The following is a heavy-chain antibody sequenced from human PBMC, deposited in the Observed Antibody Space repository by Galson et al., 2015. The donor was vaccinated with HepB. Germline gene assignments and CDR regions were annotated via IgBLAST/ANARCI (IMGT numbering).Heavy chain of an antibody. CDR3: ARVVTTLVEGYYCYYMDV. CDR1: GFPFSSYA. Sequence: SLRLSCAASGFPFSSYAMNWVRQAPGKGLEWVSSIKASGGTTYYVDSVKGRFTISRDNSKNTHYLQMSSLRAADTAVYYCARVVTTLVEGYYCYYMDVWGKGTTVTVSS. V-gene: IGHV3-23*01. D-gene: IGHD4-11*01. J-gene: IGHJ6*03. CDR2: IKASGGTT.